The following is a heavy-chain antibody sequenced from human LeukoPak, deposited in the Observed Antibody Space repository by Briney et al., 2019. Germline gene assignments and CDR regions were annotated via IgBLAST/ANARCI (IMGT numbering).Heavy chain of an antibody. Sequence: GRSLRLSCAPSGFTFSSYGMHWVRQAPGEGREWVAVIWYDGSNIYYADSVKGRFTISRDNSKNTLYLQMNGLRAQDTAVYYCAREYPDAGYSPAPLDYWGQGTLVTVSS. J-gene: IGHJ4*02. D-gene: IGHD6-13*01. CDR1: GFTFSSYG. CDR2: IWYDGSNI. V-gene: IGHV3-33*01. CDR3: AREYPDAGYSPAPLDY.